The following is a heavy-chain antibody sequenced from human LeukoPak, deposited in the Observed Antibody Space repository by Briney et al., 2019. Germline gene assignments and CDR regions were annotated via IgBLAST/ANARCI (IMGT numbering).Heavy chain of an antibody. CDR3: ARDGYCSSTSCYTGIWGYYYYGMDV. J-gene: IGHJ6*02. CDR1: GYTFTSYG. D-gene: IGHD2-2*02. Sequence: ASVKVSCKASGYTFTSYGISWVRQAPGQGLEWMGWISAYNGNTNYAQKLQGRVTMTTGTSTSTAYMELRSLRSDDTAVYYCARDGYCSSTSCYTGIWGYYYYGMDVWGQGTTVTVSS. V-gene: IGHV1-18*01. CDR2: ISAYNGNT.